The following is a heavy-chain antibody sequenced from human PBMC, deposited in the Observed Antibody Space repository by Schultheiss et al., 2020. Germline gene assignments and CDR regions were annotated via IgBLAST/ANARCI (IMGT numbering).Heavy chain of an antibody. Sequence: GSLRLSCAVYGGSFSGYYWSWIRQPPGKGLEWIGEIYHSGSTNYNPSLKSRVTISVDTSKNQFSLKLSSVTAADTAVYYCAKGLGGTTPDYWGQGTLVTVSS. D-gene: IGHD1-26*01. CDR2: IYHSGST. CDR3: AKGLGGTTPDY. V-gene: IGHV4-34*01. J-gene: IGHJ4*02. CDR1: GGSFSGYY.